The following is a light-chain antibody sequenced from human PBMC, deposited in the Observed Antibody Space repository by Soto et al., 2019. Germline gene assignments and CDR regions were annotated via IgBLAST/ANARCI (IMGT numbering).Light chain of an antibody. CDR2: YDD. V-gene: IGLV1-44*01. CDR1: SSNIGSNA. Sequence: QSVLTQPPSASGTPGQRVTISCSGGSSNIGSNAVTWYHQLPGTAPKLLIYYDDLLPSGVSDRFSASKSGTSASLAISGLQSEDEADYYCAAWDDSLNGPVFGGGTKLTVL. CDR3: AAWDDSLNGPV. J-gene: IGLJ3*02.